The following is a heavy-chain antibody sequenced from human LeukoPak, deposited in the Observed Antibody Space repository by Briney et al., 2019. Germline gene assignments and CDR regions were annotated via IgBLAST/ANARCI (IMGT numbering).Heavy chain of an antibody. CDR1: GFTFSSYA. Sequence: GGSLRLSCAASGFTFSSYAMSWVRQAPGKGLEWVSAISGGGGSTYYADSVKGRFTISRDNSKNMLYLQMNSLRVEDTAIYYCVRARFDYGDFYWLDLWGQGTLVTVSS. D-gene: IGHD4-17*01. V-gene: IGHV3-23*01. CDR3: VRARFDYGDFYWLDL. CDR2: ISGGGGST. J-gene: IGHJ5*02.